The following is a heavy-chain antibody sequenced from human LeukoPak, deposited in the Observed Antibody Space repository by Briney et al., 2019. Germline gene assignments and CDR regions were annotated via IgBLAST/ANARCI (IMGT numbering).Heavy chain of an antibody. J-gene: IGHJ5*02. V-gene: IGHV4-30-4*01. CDR3: ARPYYYDSRIDP. Sequence: SETPSLTCTGSGGSISSGDYYWSWIRQPPGKGLEWIGYTYYSGSTYYNPSLKSRATISVDTSKNQFSLKLTSVTAADTAVYYCARPYYYDSRIDPWGQGTLVTVSS. CDR1: GGSISSGDYY. CDR2: TYYSGST. D-gene: IGHD3-22*01.